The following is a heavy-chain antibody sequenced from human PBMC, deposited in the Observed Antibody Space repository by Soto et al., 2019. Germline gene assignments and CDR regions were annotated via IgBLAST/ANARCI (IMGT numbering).Heavy chain of an antibody. Sequence: GGSLRLSCAASGFSFDDHAMHWVRQAPGKGLEWVTGISWNSGTIGYAASVKGRFTISRDNAKNSLFLQMNSLRPEDTALYYCARDVWSRASGPPDYWGQGTLVTVSS. CDR1: GFSFDDHA. CDR3: ARDVWSRASGPPDY. J-gene: IGHJ4*02. D-gene: IGHD3-10*01. CDR2: ISWNSGTI. V-gene: IGHV3-9*01.